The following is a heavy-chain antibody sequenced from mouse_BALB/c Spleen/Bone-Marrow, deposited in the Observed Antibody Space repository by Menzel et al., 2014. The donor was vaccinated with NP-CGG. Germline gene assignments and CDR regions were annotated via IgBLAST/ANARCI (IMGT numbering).Heavy chain of an antibody. V-gene: IGHV1S34*01. D-gene: IGHD4-1*01. CDR3: ARKDRLGGAMDY. J-gene: IGHJ4*01. CDR1: GYSFTEYY. CDR2: ISCYNGAT. Sequence: LVKTGASVKISCKTSGYSFTEYYIHWVKQSHGKSLEWIGYISCYNGATRYNQKFKDRATFTIDTSSSTADMQLNSLTSEDSAVYYCARKDRLGGAMDYWGQGTSVTVSS.